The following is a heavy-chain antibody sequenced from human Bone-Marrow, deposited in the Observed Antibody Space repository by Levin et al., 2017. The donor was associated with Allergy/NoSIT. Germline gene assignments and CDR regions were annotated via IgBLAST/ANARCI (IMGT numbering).Heavy chain of an antibody. J-gene: IGHJ4*02. CDR1: GFTFSSYA. V-gene: IGHV3-23*01. Sequence: GGSLRLSCAASGFTFSSYAMSWVRQAPGKGLEWVSAISGSGGSTYYADSVKGRFTISRDNSKNTLYLQMNSLRAEDTAVYYCAKVLGDIVVVPAAIGVLNFDYWGQGTLVTVSS. CDR3: AKVLGDIVVVPAAIGVLNFDY. D-gene: IGHD2-2*01. CDR2: ISGSGGST.